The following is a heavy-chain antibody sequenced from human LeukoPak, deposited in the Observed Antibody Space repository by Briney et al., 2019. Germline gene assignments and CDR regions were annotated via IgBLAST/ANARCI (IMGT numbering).Heavy chain of an antibody. CDR2: NYYSGST. V-gene: IGHV4-39*01. D-gene: IGHD6-19*01. CDR3: ARGGHSSGWFEGNWFDP. J-gene: IGHJ5*02. CDR1: GGSISSSSYY. Sequence: SETLSLTCTVSGGSISSSSYYWGWIRQPPGKGLEWIGSNYYSGSTYYDPSLKSRVTISVDTSKNQFSLKLSSVTAADTAVYYCARGGHSSGWFEGNWFDPWGQGTLVTVSS.